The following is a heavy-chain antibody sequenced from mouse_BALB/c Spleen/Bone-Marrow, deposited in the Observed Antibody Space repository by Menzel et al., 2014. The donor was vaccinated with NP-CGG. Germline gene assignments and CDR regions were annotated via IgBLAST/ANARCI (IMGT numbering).Heavy chain of an antibody. CDR2: ISNGGGST. CDR3: ARQSYEGFAY. V-gene: IGHV5-12-2*01. D-gene: IGHD2-3*01. Sequence: EVMLVESGGNLVQPGGSLKLSCAASGFTFSSYTMSWVRQTPEKRLEWVAYISNGGGSTYYPDTVKGRFTISRDNATNTLYLQMSSLKSEDTAMYYCARQSYEGFAYWGQGTLVTVPA. J-gene: IGHJ3*01. CDR1: GFTFSSYT.